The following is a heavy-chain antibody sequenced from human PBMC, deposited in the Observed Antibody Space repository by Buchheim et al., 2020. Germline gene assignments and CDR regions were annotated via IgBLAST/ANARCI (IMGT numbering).Heavy chain of an antibody. CDR1: GFTFSSYL. CDR2: IKQDGSEK. D-gene: IGHD6-19*01. J-gene: IGHJ4*02. CDR3: ARDVKGLWLVRTGYFDY. V-gene: IGHV3-7*01. Sequence: EVQLVESGGGLVQPGGSLRLSCAASGFTFSSYLVSWVRQAPGEGREWVANIKQDGSEKYYVDSLKGRLTISRDNAKNSLFLQMNSLRAEDTAVYYCARDVKGLWLVRTGYFDYWGQGTL.